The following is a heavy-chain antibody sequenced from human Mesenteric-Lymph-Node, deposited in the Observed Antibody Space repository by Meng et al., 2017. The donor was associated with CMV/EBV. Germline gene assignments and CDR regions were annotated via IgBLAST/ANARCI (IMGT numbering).Heavy chain of an antibody. CDR3: ARDGDYYDSSGYNPFDY. CDR1: GCSISSSSYY. CDR2: IYYSGST. D-gene: IGHD3-22*01. V-gene: IGHV4-39*07. Sequence: HLQRQESVTHLVMPSDTPSLTCTVSGCSISSSSYYWGWIRQPPGKGLEWIGRIYYSGSTYSNPSLKSRVTISVDTSKNQFSLKQSSVTAADTAVYYCARDGDYYDSSGYNPFDYWGQGTLVTVSS. J-gene: IGHJ4*02.